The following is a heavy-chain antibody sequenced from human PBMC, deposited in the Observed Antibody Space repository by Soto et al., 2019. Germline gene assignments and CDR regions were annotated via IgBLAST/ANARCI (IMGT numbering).Heavy chain of an antibody. V-gene: IGHV2-5*01. CDR2: LYWNDDE. CDR1: GFSINTGGVG. J-gene: IGHJ4*02. CDR3: AKRRALSNNLIFDR. Sequence: QITLKECGPTLVKPTETLTLTCTLSGFSINTGGVGVGWIRQRPGKAPEWLALLYWNDDEWYSPSLRYRLSVTKDTFKKQVVLTMTHMNPADTGTYYCAKRRALSNNLIFDRCGQGALVTVSS. D-gene: IGHD3-9*01.